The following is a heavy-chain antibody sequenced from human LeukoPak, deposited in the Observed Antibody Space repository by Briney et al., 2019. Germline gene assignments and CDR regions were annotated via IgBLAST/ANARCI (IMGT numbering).Heavy chain of an antibody. CDR1: GYSFDKYW. CDR3: ARLHGLGSFFAF. V-gene: IGHV5-51*01. D-gene: IGHD3-10*01. CDR2: TYPGDSDT. Sequence: GESLKISCKASGYSFDKYWIGWVRQKPGKGLELMGITYPGDSDTRYRPSFEGQITISADKSINTAYLQWRSLKASNTAMYYCARLHGLGSFFAFWGQGTLVTVFS. J-gene: IGHJ4*02.